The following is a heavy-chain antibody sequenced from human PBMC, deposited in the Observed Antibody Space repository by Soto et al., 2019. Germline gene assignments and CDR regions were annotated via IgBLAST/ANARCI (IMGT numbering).Heavy chain of an antibody. Sequence: GGSLRLSCAASGFTFSSYAMHWVRQAPGKGLEWVAVISYDGSNKYYADSVKGRFTISRDNSKNTLYLQMNSLRAEDTAVYYCARGDWVGAAAIPFDYWGQGTLVTVSS. CDR2: ISYDGSNK. CDR3: ARGDWVGAAAIPFDY. J-gene: IGHJ4*02. D-gene: IGHD6-13*01. V-gene: IGHV3-30-3*01. CDR1: GFTFSSYA.